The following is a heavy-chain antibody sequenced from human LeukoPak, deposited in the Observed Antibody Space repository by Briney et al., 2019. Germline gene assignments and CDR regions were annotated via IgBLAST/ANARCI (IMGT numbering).Heavy chain of an antibody. D-gene: IGHD3-9*01. CDR2: LNRNGDIT. Sequence: GGSLRLSCAASGFTFDDYGMSWVRQAPGKGLERVSGLNRNGDITGYADSVKGRFIISRDNAKNSLYLQMNSLRAEDMALYYCAKGPDYDILTPIDYWGQGTLVTVSS. V-gene: IGHV3-20*04. J-gene: IGHJ4*02. CDR3: AKGPDYDILTPIDY. CDR1: GFTFDDYG.